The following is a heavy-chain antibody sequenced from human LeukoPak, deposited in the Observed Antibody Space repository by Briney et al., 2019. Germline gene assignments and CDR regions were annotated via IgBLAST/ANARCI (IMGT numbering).Heavy chain of an antibody. CDR2: IWYDGSNK. Sequence: GGSLRLSCAASGFTFSSYAMHWVRQAPGEGLEWVALIWYDGSNKYYTDSVKGRFTISRDNSKNMLYLQMNSLRTEDTAVYYCATLRSDSSGWYYFDYWGQGTLVTVSS. D-gene: IGHD6-19*01. J-gene: IGHJ4*02. V-gene: IGHV3-30*02. CDR3: ATLRSDSSGWYYFDY. CDR1: GFTFSSYA.